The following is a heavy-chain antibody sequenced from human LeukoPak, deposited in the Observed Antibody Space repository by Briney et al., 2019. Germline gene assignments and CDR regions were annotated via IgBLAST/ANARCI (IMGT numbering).Heavy chain of an antibody. V-gene: IGHV4-59*01. D-gene: IGHD3-10*01. Sequence: SETLSLTCTVSGGSISSYYWSWIRQPPGKGLEWIGYIYYSGSTNYNPSLKSRVTISVDTSKNQFSLKLSSVTAADTTVYYCARGSGFGELLPYYFDYWGQGTLVTVSS. CDR1: GGSISSYY. J-gene: IGHJ4*02. CDR2: IYYSGST. CDR3: ARGSGFGELLPYYFDY.